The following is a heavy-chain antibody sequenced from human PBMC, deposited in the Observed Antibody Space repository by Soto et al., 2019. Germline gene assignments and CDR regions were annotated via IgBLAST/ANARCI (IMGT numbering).Heavy chain of an antibody. J-gene: IGHJ4*02. CDR2: IILPFGTP. Sequence: QVRLVQSGAEVKKTGSSVKVSCKASGTTFSNYAIGWVRQAPGQGLEWMGGIILPFGTPNYAQKFQGRVTITADESMTTVFKELRGLRSEDTAVYFCVRGPDYEGYFDYWGQGTLVTVSS. V-gene: IGHV1-69*12. D-gene: IGHD3-22*01. CDR1: GTTFSNYA. CDR3: VRGPDYEGYFDY.